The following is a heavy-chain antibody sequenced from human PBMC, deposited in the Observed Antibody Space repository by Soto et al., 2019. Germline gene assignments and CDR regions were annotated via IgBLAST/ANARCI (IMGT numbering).Heavy chain of an antibody. V-gene: IGHV3-21*01. CDR2: ISSSSRYI. J-gene: IGHJ3*01. Sequence: EVQLVESGGGLVKPGGSLRLCCAASGFTFSSYSMNWVRQAPGKGLEWVSSISSSSRYIYYADSVKGRFTISRDNAKNTQYLQMNSLRAEDTAVYYCARGHESGYNWYRWGAFELWGQGTMVTVSP. CDR1: GFTFSSYS. D-gene: IGHD1-20*01. CDR3: ARGHESGYNWYRWGAFEL.